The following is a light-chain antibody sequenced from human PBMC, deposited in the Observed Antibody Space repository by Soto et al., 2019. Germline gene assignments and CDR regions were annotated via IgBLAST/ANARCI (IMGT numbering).Light chain of an antibody. V-gene: IGKV1-39*01. CDR3: QQSYRTIT. CDR1: QSISSY. Sequence: DLQMTQSPSSLSASVGDRVTITCRASQSISSYLNWYQQKPGKAPKLLIYAASSLQSGVPSRFSGSGSGTDVTLTSSSLQPEDFATYYCQQSYRTITFGQGTRLEIK. CDR2: AAS. J-gene: IGKJ5*01.